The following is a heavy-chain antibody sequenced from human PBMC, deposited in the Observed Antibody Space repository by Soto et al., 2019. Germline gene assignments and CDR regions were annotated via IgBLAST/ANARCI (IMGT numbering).Heavy chain of an antibody. D-gene: IGHD2-15*01. CDR1: GFTFSDYV. CDR3: VKDRAQPLILGHWLDP. CDR2: ISVGGGSA. V-gene: IGHV3-23*01. J-gene: IGHJ5*02. Sequence: GGSLRLSCVASGFTFSDYVMTWVRQAPEKGLEWVSTISVGGGSAYYADSVKGRFAISRDNSKNTLYLQLNSLRDEDTAVYYCVKDRAQPLILGHWLDPWGQGTLVTVSS.